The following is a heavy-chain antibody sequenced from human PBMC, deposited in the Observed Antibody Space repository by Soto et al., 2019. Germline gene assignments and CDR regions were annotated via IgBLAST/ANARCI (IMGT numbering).Heavy chain of an antibody. CDR3: ARQGVAYGDYACYYYYGMDV. V-gene: IGHV4-39*01. Sequence: QLQLQESGPGLVKPSETLSLTCTVSGGSISSSPYYWGWIRQPPGQGLEWIGMIYYRGSAYYNPSLKNRATISIDTTKNQFALRLSAVTAADTAVYYCARQGVAYGDYACYYYYGMDVWGRGTTVTVSS. CDR1: GGSISSSPYY. D-gene: IGHD4-17*01. CDR2: IYYRGSA. J-gene: IGHJ6*02.